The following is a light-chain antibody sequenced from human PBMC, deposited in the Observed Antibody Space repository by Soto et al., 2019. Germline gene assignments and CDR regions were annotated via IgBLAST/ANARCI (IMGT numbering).Light chain of an antibody. V-gene: IGKV1-12*01. Sequence: TITCRASQDISRWLAWYQQEPSKAPRLLIYSASTLESEVPSRFRGCGSGTLFTLTITTLLPEDFSTSYCQKADTFPLAFGGGTKLEI. CDR1: QDISRW. J-gene: IGKJ4*02. CDR3: QKADTFPLA. CDR2: SAS.